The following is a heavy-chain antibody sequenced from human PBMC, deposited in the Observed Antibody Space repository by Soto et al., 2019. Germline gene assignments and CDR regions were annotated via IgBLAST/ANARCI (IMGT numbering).Heavy chain of an antibody. D-gene: IGHD6-6*01. J-gene: IGHJ5*02. CDR3: ASQQYSSSSEWFDP. Sequence: VASVKVSYKASGYTFTSYGISWLRQAPGQGLEWMGWISAYNGNTNYAQKLQGRVTMTTDTSTSTAYMELRSLRSDDTAVYYCASQQYSSSSEWFDPWGQGTLVTVSS. CDR2: ISAYNGNT. V-gene: IGHV1-18*01. CDR1: GYTFTSYG.